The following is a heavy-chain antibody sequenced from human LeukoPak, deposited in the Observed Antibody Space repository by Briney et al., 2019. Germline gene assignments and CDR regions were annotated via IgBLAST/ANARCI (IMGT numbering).Heavy chain of an antibody. Sequence: GGSLRLSCAASGFTFDDYAVHWVRQAPGKGLEWVSLISGDGGSTYYADSVKGRFTISRDNAKNSLCLQLNSLRAEDTAVYYCARDYYASGSHDSWGQGALVTVSS. J-gene: IGHJ4*02. D-gene: IGHD3-10*01. CDR1: GFTFDDYA. V-gene: IGHV3-43*02. CDR2: ISGDGGST. CDR3: ARDYYASGSHDS.